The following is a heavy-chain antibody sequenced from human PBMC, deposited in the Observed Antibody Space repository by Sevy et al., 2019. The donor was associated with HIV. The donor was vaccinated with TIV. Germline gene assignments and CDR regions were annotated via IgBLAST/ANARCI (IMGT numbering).Heavy chain of an antibody. CDR1: GFTFSSYA. J-gene: IGHJ4*02. CDR2: ISYDGSNK. D-gene: IGHD2-2*02. CDR3: ARGDIVVVPAAIPTWDY. V-gene: IGHV3-30-3*01. Sequence: GGSLRFSCAASGFTFSSYAMHWVRQAPGKGLEWVAVISYDGSNKYYADSVKGRFTISRDNSKNTLYLQMNSLRAEDTAVYYCARGDIVVVPAAIPTWDYWGKGTLVTVSS.